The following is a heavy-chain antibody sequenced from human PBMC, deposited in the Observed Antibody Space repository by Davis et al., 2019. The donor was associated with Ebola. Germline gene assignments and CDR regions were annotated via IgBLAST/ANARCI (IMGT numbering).Heavy chain of an antibody. J-gene: IGHJ4*02. D-gene: IGHD2-21*02. CDR3: AKDRYYVVTATFDY. Sequence: GGSLRPPFPPPAITSRMRRVRQTPGTGLPWVTAISESGGSTYYAGSVKGRFTISRDNAKNSLYLQMNSLKAEDTALYYCAKDRYYVVTATFDYWGQGTLVTVSS. V-gene: IGHV3-23*01. CDR2: ISESGGST. CDR1: AITSR.